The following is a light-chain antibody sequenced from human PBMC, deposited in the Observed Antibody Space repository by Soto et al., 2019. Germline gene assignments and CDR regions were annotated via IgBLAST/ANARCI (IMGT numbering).Light chain of an antibody. CDR1: SSDVGGYNY. V-gene: IGLV2-14*01. Sequence: QSALTQPASVSGSPGQSITISCTGTSSDVGGYNYVSWYQQHPGKAPKLMIYEVSNRPSGVSNRFSGSKSGNTASLTISGLQAEDEADYYCSSYTSRSIVVFGGGTKLTVL. CDR2: EVS. J-gene: IGLJ2*01. CDR3: SSYTSRSIVV.